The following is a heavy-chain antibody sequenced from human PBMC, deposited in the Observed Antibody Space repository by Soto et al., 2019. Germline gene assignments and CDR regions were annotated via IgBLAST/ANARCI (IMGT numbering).Heavy chain of an antibody. D-gene: IGHD1-7*01. CDR3: ARDSAGTTYYYYGMDV. CDR2: IYYSGST. J-gene: IGHJ6*02. V-gene: IGHV4-31*03. Sequence: SETLSLTCTVSGGSISSGVFYWRWFRQHPGKGLEWIGYIYYSGSTYYNPSLKSRVTISVDTSKNQFSLKLSSVTAADTAVYYCARDSAGTTYYYYGMDVWGQGTTVT. CDR1: GGSISSGVFY.